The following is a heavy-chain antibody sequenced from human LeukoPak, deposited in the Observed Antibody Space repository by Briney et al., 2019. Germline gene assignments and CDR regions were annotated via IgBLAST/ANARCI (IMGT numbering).Heavy chain of an antibody. J-gene: IGHJ4*02. Sequence: PGGSRRLSCAASGFTFSSYAISWVRQAPGKGLEWVSAISGSGGSTYYADSVKGRFTISRDNSKNTLYLQMNSLRAEDTAVYYCAKDLKEGRYYFDYWGQGTLVTVSS. CDR3: AKDLKEGRYYFDY. CDR1: GFTFSSYA. V-gene: IGHV3-23*01. CDR2: ISGSGGST.